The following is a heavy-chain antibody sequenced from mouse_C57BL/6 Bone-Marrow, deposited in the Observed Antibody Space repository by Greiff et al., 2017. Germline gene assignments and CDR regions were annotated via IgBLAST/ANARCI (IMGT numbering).Heavy chain of an antibody. CDR3: ARQNGYYGAMDY. V-gene: IGHV5-6*01. J-gene: IGHJ4*01. CDR1: GFTFSSYG. D-gene: IGHD2-3*01. CDR2: ISSGGSYT. Sequence: EVKLQESGGDLVKPGGSLKLSCAASGFTFSSYGMSWVRQTPDKRLEWVATISSGGSYTYYPDSVKGRFTISRDNAKNTLYLQMSSLKSEDTAMYYCARQNGYYGAMDYWGQGTSVTVSS.